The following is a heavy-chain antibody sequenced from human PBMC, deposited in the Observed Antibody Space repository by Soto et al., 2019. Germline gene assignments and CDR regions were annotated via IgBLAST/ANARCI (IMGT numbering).Heavy chain of an antibody. CDR3: AAGGSSWSSFDY. J-gene: IGHJ4*02. CDR2: IVVGSGNT. CDR1: GFTFTSSA. D-gene: IGHD6-13*01. Sequence: GASVKVSCKASGFTFTSSAMQWVRQARGQRLEWIGWIVVGSGNTNYAQKFQERVTITRDMSTSTAYMELSSLRSEDTAVYYCAAGGSSWSSFDYWGQGTLVTVSS. V-gene: IGHV1-58*02.